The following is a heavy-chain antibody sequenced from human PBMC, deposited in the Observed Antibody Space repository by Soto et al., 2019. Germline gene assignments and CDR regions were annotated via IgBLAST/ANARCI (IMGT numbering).Heavy chain of an antibody. CDR1: GFSFSNYW. Sequence: EVQLVESGGGLVQPGGSLRLSCAASGFSFSNYWMHWVRQAPGKGLVWVSRINTDGSSTTYADSVKGRFTISRDNAKNTLYREVNSLRAEDTAMYYCAGAPYYYFGMDVWGQGTTVTVS. CDR3: AGAPYYYFGMDV. CDR2: INTDGSST. V-gene: IGHV3-74*01. J-gene: IGHJ6*02.